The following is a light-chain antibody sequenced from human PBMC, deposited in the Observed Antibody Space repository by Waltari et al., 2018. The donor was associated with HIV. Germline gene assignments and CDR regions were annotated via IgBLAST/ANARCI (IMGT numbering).Light chain of an antibody. V-gene: IGKV1-NL1*01. Sequence: DIQMTQSPSSLSASVGDRVTISCRASQGISNSLDWYQHKPGKAPKLLLYAASTLESGVPSRFSGSASGTDYTLTISSLQPEDCATYYCQQYYSTPTWTFGQGTKV. CDR1: QGISNS. CDR2: AAS. CDR3: QQYYSTPTWT. J-gene: IGKJ1*01.